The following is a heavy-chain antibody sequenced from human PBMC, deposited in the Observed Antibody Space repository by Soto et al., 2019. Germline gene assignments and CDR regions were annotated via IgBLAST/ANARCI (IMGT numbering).Heavy chain of an antibody. CDR1: GFTFNNYA. Sequence: EVQLLDSGGGLVQPGGSLGLSCAASGFTFNNYAMNWVRLAPGMGLEWVATISNTGGGTYYADSVKGRFTISRDNSKNTLYLQMSSLRVEDTAVYYCAKDRLAGNFDYWGQGTQVTVSS. CDR2: ISNTGGGT. CDR3: AKDRLAGNFDY. J-gene: IGHJ4*02. V-gene: IGHV3-23*01.